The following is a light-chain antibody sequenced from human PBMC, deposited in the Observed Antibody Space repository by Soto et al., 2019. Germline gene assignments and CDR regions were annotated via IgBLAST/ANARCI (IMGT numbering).Light chain of an antibody. V-gene: IGKV3-11*01. J-gene: IGKJ4*01. Sequence: EIVLTQSPATLSLSPGERATLSCRASQSVSRYLAWYQQNPGQAPRLLIYDASNRATGIPARFSGSGSGTDFTLTISSLEPEDFAVYYCQQRSDWPSTFGRGTKVQIK. CDR1: QSVSRY. CDR2: DAS. CDR3: QQRSDWPST.